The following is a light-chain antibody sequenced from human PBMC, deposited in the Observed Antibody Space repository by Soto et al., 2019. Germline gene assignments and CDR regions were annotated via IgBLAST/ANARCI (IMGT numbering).Light chain of an antibody. CDR1: QSVSTN. J-gene: IGKJ2*01. CDR3: QQSNNWPLYT. CDR2: AAS. Sequence: EMVMTQSPATLSVSPGERATLSCRASQSVSTNLAWYQQRPGQAPRLLIYAASTRATGVPARFSGSGSGTEFTLTISSLQPDDSAVYYCQQSNNWPLYTFGQGTKLEI. V-gene: IGKV3-15*01.